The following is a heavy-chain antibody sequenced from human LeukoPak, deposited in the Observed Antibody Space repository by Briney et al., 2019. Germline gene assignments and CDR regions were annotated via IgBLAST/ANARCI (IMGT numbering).Heavy chain of an antibody. CDR1: GGSISSSSYY. V-gene: IGHV4-39*07. J-gene: IGHJ5*02. CDR3: ARDGGLSLTGYSWFDP. Sequence: SETLSLTCTVSGGSISSSSYYWGWIRQPPGKGLEGIGSIYYSGSTYYNPSLKSRVTISVDTSKNQFSLKLSSVTAADTAVYYCARDGGLSLTGYSWFDPWGQGTLVTVSS. CDR2: IYYSGST. D-gene: IGHD3-9*01.